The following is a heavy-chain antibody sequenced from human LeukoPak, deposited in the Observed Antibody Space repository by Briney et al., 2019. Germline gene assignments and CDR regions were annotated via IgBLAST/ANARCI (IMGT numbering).Heavy chain of an antibody. CDR3: TRQPSGGSWFDP. CDR2: IRSRANSYAT. CDR1: GFTFSGSA. J-gene: IGHJ5*02. V-gene: IGHV3-73*01. Sequence: GGSLRLTCAASGFTFSGSAMHWVRQASGKGLEWVGRIRSRANSYATAYAASVKGRFTISRDDSKNTAYLQMNSLKTEDTAVYYCTRQPSGGSWFDPWGQGTLVTVSS. D-gene: IGHD2-15*01.